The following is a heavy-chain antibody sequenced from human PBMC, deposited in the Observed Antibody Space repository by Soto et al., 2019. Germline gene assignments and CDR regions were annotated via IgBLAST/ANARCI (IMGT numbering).Heavy chain of an antibody. J-gene: IGHJ4*02. Sequence: PGGSLRLSCAASGFTFSDYYMSWIRQAPGKGLEWVSYISSSSSYTNYADSVKGRFTISRDNAKNSLYLQMNSLRAEDTAVYYCARLTPGWSGPVDYWGQGTLVTVSS. D-gene: IGHD3-3*01. CDR1: GFTFSDYY. CDR3: ARLTPGWSGPVDY. V-gene: IGHV3-11*03. CDR2: ISSSSSYT.